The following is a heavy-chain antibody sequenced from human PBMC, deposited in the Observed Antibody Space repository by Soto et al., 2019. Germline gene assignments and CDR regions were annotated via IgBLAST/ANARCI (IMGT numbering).Heavy chain of an antibody. CDR2: INAYNGKT. CDR3: GRVLVSMMRGVIGSYYYYSMDV. CDR1: GYAFSIFG. J-gene: IGHJ6*02. V-gene: IGHV1-18*01. D-gene: IGHD3-10*01. Sequence: ASLKVSCKASGYAFSIFGFSCVRQAPGQGLEWMGWINAYNGKTYYAQNFQGRVTMTTDTSTSTGHMELRSLRSDETPGYYRGRVLVSMMRGVIGSYYYYSMDVWGQGTTVTVSS.